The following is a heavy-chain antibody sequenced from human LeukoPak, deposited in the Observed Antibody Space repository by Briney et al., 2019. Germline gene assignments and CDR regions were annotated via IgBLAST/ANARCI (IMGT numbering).Heavy chain of an antibody. D-gene: IGHD3-10*01. CDR2: IKTKADGGTT. V-gene: IGHV3-15*01. Sequence: GGSLRLSCTASGFTFSNAWMNWVRQAPGKGLEWVGRIKTKADGGTTDYVAPVKGRFTISRDDSTNTLYLQMNSLKTEDTAVYYCSTYGSGKPGGVWGQGTTVTVSS. CDR3: STYGSGKPGGV. CDR1: GFTFSNAW. J-gene: IGHJ6*02.